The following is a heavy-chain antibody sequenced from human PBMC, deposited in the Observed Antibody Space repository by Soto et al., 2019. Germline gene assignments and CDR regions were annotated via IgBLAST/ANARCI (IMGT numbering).Heavy chain of an antibody. D-gene: IGHD2-2*01. CDR2: INPNSGST. V-gene: IGHV1-2*02. CDR1: GYTFNGFF. Sequence: QVQLVQSGADVKKPGASVKVSCEASGYTFNGFFLQWVRQAPGQGLEWMGWINPNSGSTKYAQKFQGRVTMTRDTSISTAYVELSSLTSDDTAVYYCARYCATASCYAPGGMDVWGQGTTVTVSS. CDR3: ARYCATASCYAPGGMDV. J-gene: IGHJ6*02.